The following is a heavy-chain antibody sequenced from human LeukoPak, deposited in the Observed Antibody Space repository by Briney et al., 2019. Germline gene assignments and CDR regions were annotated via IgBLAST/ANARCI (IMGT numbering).Heavy chain of an antibody. CDR1: GFTFSTYW. D-gene: IGHD3-10*01. CDR3: ATIGFGWHSDY. J-gene: IGHJ4*02. V-gene: IGHV3-21*04. CDR2: ISSDSHFI. Sequence: GGSLRLSCAASGFTFSTYWMSWVRQAPGKGLEWVSSISSDSHFIYCADSLKDRLTVSRDNAKNSLYLQLNGLRSEDTAVYYCATIGFGWHSDYWGQGTLVTVSS.